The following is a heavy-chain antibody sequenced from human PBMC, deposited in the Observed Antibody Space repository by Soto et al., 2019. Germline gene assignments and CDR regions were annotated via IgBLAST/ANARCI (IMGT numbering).Heavy chain of an antibody. CDR2: ISPYNSNT. V-gene: IGHV1-18*01. J-gene: IGHJ4*02. CDR3: ARTGGDCTQGVCYDY. D-gene: IGHD2-8*01. Sequence: VSVKVSCKACGDSFIIYRISWMRQTTGQGLEWMGWISPYNSNTHYAQSLLGRVTVTRDTSTSTAYMELRSLRSDDTAVYYCARTGGDCTQGVCYDYWGQGTLVTVSS. CDR1: GDSFIIYR.